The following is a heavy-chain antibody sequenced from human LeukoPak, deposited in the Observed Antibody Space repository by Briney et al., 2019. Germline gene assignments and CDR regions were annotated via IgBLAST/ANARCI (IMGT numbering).Heavy chain of an antibody. J-gene: IGHJ4*02. CDR2: IWYDGSNK. D-gene: IGHD6-19*01. Sequence: GGSLRLSCAASGFTLSTYGMHWVRQAPGQGLEWVAVIWYDGSNKFYADFVKGRFTISRDISKNTLYLQMNSLRAEDTAVYYCARLNSSGWFDFDYWGQGTLVTVSS. V-gene: IGHV3-33*01. CDR1: GFTLSTYG. CDR3: ARLNSSGWFDFDY.